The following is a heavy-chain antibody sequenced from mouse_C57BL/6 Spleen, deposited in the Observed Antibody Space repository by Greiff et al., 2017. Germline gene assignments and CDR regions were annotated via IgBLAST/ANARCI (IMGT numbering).Heavy chain of an antibody. D-gene: IGHD1-2*01. V-gene: IGHV7-1*01. CDR1: GFTFSDFY. CDR2: RRNKANAYTT. J-gene: IGHJ1*03. Sequence: EVQLVESGGGLVQSGRSLRLSCATSGFTFSDFYMEWVRQAPGKGLEWIAARRNKANAYTTEYSASVKGRFIVSRDTSQSILYLQMNALRAEDTAIYYCARVTTAARVYWYFDVWGTGTTVTVSS. CDR3: ARVTTAARVYWYFDV.